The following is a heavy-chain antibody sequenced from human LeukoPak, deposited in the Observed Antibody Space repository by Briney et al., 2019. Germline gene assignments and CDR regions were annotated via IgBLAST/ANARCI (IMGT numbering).Heavy chain of an antibody. Sequence: ASVKVSCKASGYTFTSYSISWVRQAPGQGPEWMGWISTYNGKTNYAQKFQGRVIMTIDTSTETAYMELSSLRSDDSAFYYCARHPYYDTSAYYVYWGQGTLVTVSS. D-gene: IGHD3-22*01. J-gene: IGHJ4*02. CDR1: GYTFTSYS. CDR2: ISTYNGKT. V-gene: IGHV1-18*01. CDR3: ARHPYYDTSAYYVY.